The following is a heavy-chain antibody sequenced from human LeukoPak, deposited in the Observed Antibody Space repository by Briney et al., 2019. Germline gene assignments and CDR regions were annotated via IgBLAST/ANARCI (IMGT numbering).Heavy chain of an antibody. D-gene: IGHD5-18*01. CDR2: IRSKAYGGTT. J-gene: IGHJ4*02. CDR3: TRDPVEYSYGPWFDY. Sequence: PGGSLRLSCTASGFTFGDYAMSWFRQAPGKGLEWVGFIRSKAYGGTTEYAASVKGRFTISRDDSKSIAYLQMNSLKTEDTAVYYCTRDPVEYSYGPWFDYWGQGTLVTVSS. CDR1: GFTFGDYA. V-gene: IGHV3-49*03.